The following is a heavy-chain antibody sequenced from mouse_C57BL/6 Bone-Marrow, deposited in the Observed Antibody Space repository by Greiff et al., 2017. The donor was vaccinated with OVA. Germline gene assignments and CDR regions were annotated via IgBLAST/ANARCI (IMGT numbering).Heavy chain of an antibody. CDR2: IDPSDSYI. V-gene: IGHV1-50*01. D-gene: IGHD4-1*02. J-gene: IGHJ3*01. Sequence: QVQLQQPGAELVKPGASVKLSCKASGYTFTSYWMQWVKQRLGQGLEWIGEIDPSDSYINYNQKFKGKATLTIDTSSSTAYMQLSSLTSEDSAVYYCASSNWDWGQGTLVTVSA. CDR1: GYTFTSYW. CDR3: ASSNWD.